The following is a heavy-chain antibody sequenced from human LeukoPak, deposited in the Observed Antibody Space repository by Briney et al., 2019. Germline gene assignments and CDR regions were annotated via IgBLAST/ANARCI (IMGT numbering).Heavy chain of an antibody. J-gene: IGHJ4*02. Sequence: SGGSLRLSCAASGFTFGNYAMCWVRQAPGKGLEWVAVIWYDGSNKYYADSVKGRFTISRDNSKNTLYLQMNSLRAEDTAVYYCARDTYLYYYDSSGYSAGGGPDYWGQGTLVTVSS. CDR3: ARDTYLYYYDSSGYSAGGGPDY. CDR2: IWYDGSNK. CDR1: GFTFGNYA. V-gene: IGHV3-33*08. D-gene: IGHD3-22*01.